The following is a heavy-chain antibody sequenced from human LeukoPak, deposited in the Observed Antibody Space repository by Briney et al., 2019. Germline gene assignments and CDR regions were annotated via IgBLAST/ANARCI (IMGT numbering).Heavy chain of an antibody. J-gene: IGHJ4*02. D-gene: IGHD6-19*01. CDR2: IYYSGST. Sequence: SETLSLTCTVSGGSISSGGYYWSWIRQHPGKGLEWIGYIYYSGSTYYNPSLKSRVTISVDTSKNQFSLNLSSVAAADTAVYYCARLSSRWYFSPDYWGQGTLVTVSS. CDR1: GGSISSGGYY. V-gene: IGHV4-31*03. CDR3: ARLSSRWYFSPDY.